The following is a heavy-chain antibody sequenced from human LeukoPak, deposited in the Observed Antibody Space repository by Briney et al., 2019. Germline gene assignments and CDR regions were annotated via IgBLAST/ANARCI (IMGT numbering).Heavy chain of an antibody. D-gene: IGHD3-22*01. V-gene: IGHV1-18*01. CDR2: ISAYNGNT. J-gene: IGHJ4*02. Sequence: ASVKVSCKASGYTFTSYGISWVRQAPGQGLEWMGWISAYNGNTIYAQKFQGRVTMTEDTSTDTAYMELSSLRSEDTAVYYCATDRRGFNYDSSGYWVNWGQGTLVTVSS. CDR3: ATDRRGFNYDSSGYWVN. CDR1: GYTFTSYG.